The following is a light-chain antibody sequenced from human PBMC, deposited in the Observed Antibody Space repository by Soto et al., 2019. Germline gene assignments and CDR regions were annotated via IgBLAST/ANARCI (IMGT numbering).Light chain of an antibody. CDR1: SSDVGGYNY. J-gene: IGLJ2*01. CDR2: EVS. V-gene: IGLV2-8*01. Sequence: QSALTQPPSASGSPGQSVTISCIGTSSDVGGYNYVSWYQQHPGKAPKLMIYEVSKRPSGVPDRFSGSKSGNTASLTVSGLESEQEVGFYDSAYGSSGTVHGVGGRT. CDR3: SAYGSSGTVHG.